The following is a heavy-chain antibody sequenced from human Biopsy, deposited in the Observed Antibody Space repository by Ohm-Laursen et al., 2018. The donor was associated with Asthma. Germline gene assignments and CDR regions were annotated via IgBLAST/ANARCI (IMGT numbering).Heavy chain of an antibody. CDR3: VRHQYSSSWSTFDY. CDR2: MYHSGSP. CDR1: GGSIISSSYY. D-gene: IGHD3-22*01. J-gene: IGHJ4*02. V-gene: IGHV4-39*01. Sequence: SETLSLTCTVSGGSIISSSYYWGWIRQPPGKGMEWIGSMYHSGSPYYHPSLKSRATISVDTSKNQLSLKMSSVTAADTAVYFCVRHQYSSSWSTFDYWGQGALVTVSS.